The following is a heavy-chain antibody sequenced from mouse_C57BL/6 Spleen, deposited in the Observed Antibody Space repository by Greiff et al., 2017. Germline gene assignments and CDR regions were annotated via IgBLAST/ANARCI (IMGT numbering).Heavy chain of an antibody. CDR2: IRNKANGYTT. D-gene: IGHD2-5*01. V-gene: IGHV7-3*01. CDR3: AGSSHYSNRNFDY. J-gene: IGHJ2*01. CDR1: GFTFTDYY. Sequence: EVKLVESGGGLVQPGGSLSLSCAASGFTFTDYYMSWVRQPPGKALEWLGFIRNKANGYTTEYSASVKGRFTISRDTSQSILYLQMNALRAEDSATYFCAGSSHYSNRNFDYWGQGTTLTVSS.